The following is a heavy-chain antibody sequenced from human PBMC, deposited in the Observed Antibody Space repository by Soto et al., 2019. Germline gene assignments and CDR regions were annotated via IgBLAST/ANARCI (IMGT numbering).Heavy chain of an antibody. CDR2: IKSKTDGGTT. Sequence: EVQLVESGGGLVKPGGSLRLSCAASGFTFSNAWMNWVRQAPGKGLEWVGRIKSKTDGGTTDYAAPVKGRFTISRDDSKNTLYLQMNSLKTEDTAVYYCTTNYYDSSGYYVDYWGQGTLVTVSS. J-gene: IGHJ4*02. D-gene: IGHD3-22*01. CDR1: GFTFSNAW. V-gene: IGHV3-15*07. CDR3: TTNYYDSSGYYVDY.